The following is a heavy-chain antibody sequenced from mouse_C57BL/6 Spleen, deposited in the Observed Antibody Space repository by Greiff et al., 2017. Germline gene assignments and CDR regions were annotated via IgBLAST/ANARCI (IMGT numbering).Heavy chain of an antibody. Sequence: EVKVVESGGGLVKPGGSLTLSCAASGFTFSDYGMHWVRQAPEKGLEWVAYISSGSSTIYYADTVKGRFTISRDNAKNTLFLQMTSLRSEDTAMYYCARWDKDYAMDYWGQGTSVTVSS. CDR2: ISSGSSTI. J-gene: IGHJ4*01. D-gene: IGHD4-1*01. CDR1: GFTFSDYG. CDR3: ARWDKDYAMDY. V-gene: IGHV5-17*01.